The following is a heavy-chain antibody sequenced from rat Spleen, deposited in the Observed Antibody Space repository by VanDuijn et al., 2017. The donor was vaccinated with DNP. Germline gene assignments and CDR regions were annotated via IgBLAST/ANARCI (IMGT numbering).Heavy chain of an antibody. Sequence: QVQLKESGPGLVQPSQTLSLTCTVSGFSLTSYTVSWVRQPPGKGLEWIASMSSGGSTYYNSGLKSRLSISRDTSKSQVLLKMNRLETEDTAIYFCARWDSYYPFDYWGQGVMVTVSS. J-gene: IGHJ2*01. V-gene: IGHV2-6*01. CDR2: MSSGGST. CDR3: ARWDSYYPFDY. CDR1: GFSLTSYT. D-gene: IGHD1-6*01.